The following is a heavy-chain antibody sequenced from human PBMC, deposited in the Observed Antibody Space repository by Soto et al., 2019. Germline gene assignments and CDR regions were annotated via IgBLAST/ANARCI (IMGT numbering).Heavy chain of an antibody. CDR2: IDNSGST. CDR3: ARHRRETGTYAQPLDF. J-gene: IGHJ4*02. V-gene: IGHV4-31*03. CDR1: GASVSTGVYY. D-gene: IGHD1-1*01. Sequence: SETLSLTCTVSGASVSTGVYYWTWIRQHPGKGLEWIGYIDNSGSTYYNPSLTGRVDISVDTSKNEFSLNLQSLTAADTAVYYCARHRRETGTYAQPLDFWGQGTLVTVSS.